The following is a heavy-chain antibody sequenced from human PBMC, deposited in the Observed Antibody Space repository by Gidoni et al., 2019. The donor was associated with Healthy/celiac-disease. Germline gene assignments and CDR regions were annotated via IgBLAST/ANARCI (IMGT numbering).Heavy chain of an antibody. CDR2: ISYDGSNK. D-gene: IGHD2-21*01. Sequence: QVQLVESGGGVVQPGRSLRLSCAASGFTFSSYGMHWVRQAPGKGLEWVAVISYDGSNKYYADSVKGRFTISRDNSKNTLYLQMNSLRAEDTAVYYCAKDQSTGVLWNALDYWGQGTLVTVSS. V-gene: IGHV3-30*18. CDR1: GFTFSSYG. J-gene: IGHJ4*02. CDR3: AKDQSTGVLWNALDY.